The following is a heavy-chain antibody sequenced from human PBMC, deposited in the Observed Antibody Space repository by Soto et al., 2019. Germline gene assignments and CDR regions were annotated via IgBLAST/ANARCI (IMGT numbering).Heavy chain of an antibody. V-gene: IGHV3-30*18. Sequence: QVQLVESGGGVVQPGRSLRLSCAASGFSFRTFGMHWVRQAPGMGLEWVALISNDAKNDYYADSVKGRFTISRDNSRNTLHLEMNSLRVEDTAVYYCAKDYEDKCYDQWGQGILVTVSA. CDR1: GFSFRTFG. D-gene: IGHD2-8*01. CDR3: AKDYEDKCYDQ. CDR2: ISNDAKND. J-gene: IGHJ4*02.